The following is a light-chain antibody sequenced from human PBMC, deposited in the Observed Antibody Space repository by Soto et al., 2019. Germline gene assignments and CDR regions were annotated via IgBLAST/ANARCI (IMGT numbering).Light chain of an antibody. J-gene: IGKJ1*01. CDR2: AAS. CDR3: QQSYSTPPT. CDR1: QSISSY. Sequence: DIQMTQSPSSLSASVGDRVTITCRASQSISSYLNWYQQKPGKAPKLLIYAASSLQSGAPSRFSGSGSGTDFTLTISSLQTEDFATYYCQQSYSTPPTFGQGTKVDIK. V-gene: IGKV1-39*01.